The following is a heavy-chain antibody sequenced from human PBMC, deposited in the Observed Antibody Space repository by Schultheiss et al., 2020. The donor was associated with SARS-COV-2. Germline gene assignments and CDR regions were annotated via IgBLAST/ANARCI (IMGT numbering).Heavy chain of an antibody. Sequence: SETLSLTCTVSGGSISSGDYYWSWIRQPPGKGLEWIGYIYYSGSTYYNPSLKSRVTISVDTSKNQFSLKLSSVTAADTAVYYCARAHPDCSGGTCGRGWFDPWGQGTLVTVSS. CDR2: IYYSGST. CDR3: ARAHPDCSGGTCGRGWFDP. CDR1: GGSISSGDYY. V-gene: IGHV4-30-4*01. J-gene: IGHJ5*02. D-gene: IGHD2-15*01.